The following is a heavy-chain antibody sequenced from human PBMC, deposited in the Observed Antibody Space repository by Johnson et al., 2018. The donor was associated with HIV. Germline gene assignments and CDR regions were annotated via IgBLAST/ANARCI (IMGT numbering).Heavy chain of an antibody. CDR3: AKDLTWEMQDAFDI. CDR1: GFTFDNYA. J-gene: IGHJ3*02. D-gene: IGHD1-26*01. CDR2: ISWNSDNV. Sequence: VQLVESGGGLVQPGGSLRLSCAASGFTFDNYAMHWVRQVSGKGLEWVSGISWNSDNVGYADSVKGRFTISRDNAKNSLYLQVNSLRPEDTALYYCAKDLTWEMQDAFDIWGQGTMVTVSS. V-gene: IGHV3-9*01.